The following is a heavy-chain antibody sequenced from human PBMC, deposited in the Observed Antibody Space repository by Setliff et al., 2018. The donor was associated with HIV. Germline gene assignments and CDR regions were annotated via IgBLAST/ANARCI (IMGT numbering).Heavy chain of an antibody. CDR1: GYTFTGHY. Sequence: ASVKVSCKAPGYTFTGHYMHWVRQAPGQGLQWMGWIDPHTGGPQYSQKFLGRVTMTRDTSISTVYMELTSLRSDDTAIYYCASPYENNSGPDYWGQGTPVTVSS. V-gene: IGHV1-2*02. D-gene: IGHD7-27*01. CDR2: IDPHTGGP. J-gene: IGHJ4*02. CDR3: ASPYENNSGPDY.